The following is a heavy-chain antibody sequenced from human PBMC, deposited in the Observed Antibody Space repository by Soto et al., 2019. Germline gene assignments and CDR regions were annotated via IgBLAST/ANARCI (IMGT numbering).Heavy chain of an antibody. J-gene: IGHJ6*02. CDR3: ARGDYVNNCYFYGMDV. Sequence: QVQLVQSGAEVKKPGASVKVSCKASGYTLTSYYMHWVRQAPGQGLEWMGIINPSGGSTSYGQKFQGRGSMTRDTTASTVYMDLSSLRSEDTAVYYCARGDYVNNCYFYGMDVWGQGTTVTVS. CDR2: INPSGGST. CDR1: GYTLTSYY. V-gene: IGHV1-46*01. D-gene: IGHD4-17*01.